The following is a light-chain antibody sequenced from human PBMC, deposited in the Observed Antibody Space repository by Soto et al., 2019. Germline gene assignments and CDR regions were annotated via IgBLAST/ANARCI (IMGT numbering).Light chain of an antibody. CDR1: NIGFKS. J-gene: IGLJ2*01. V-gene: IGLV3-21*02. Sequence: SSVLTQPSSVSVAPGQTARITCGGNNIGFKSVYWYQQRPGQAPVLVVSEDTDRPTGIPERISASNSGNTATLTISGVEGGDEADYYCQVWDSGSDQLVFGGGTKLTVL. CDR3: QVWDSGSDQLV. CDR2: EDT.